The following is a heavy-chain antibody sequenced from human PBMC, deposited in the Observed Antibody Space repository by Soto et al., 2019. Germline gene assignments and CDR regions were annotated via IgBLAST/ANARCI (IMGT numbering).Heavy chain of an antibody. V-gene: IGHV3-74*01. D-gene: IGHD2-21*02. CDR3: ARGAHIVVVTGGDNWFDP. CDR2: INSDGSST. CDR1: GFTFSSYW. Sequence: EVQLVESGGGLVQPGGSLRLSCAASGFTFSSYWMHWVRQAPGKGLVWVSRINSDGSSTSYADSVKGRFTISRDNAKNTLYLQMNSLRAEDTAVYYCARGAHIVVVTGGDNWFDPWGQGTLVTVSS. J-gene: IGHJ5*02.